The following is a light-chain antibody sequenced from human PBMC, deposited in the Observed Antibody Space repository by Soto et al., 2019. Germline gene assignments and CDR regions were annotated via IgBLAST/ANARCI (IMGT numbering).Light chain of an antibody. CDR1: SSNVGAGYD. Sequence: QSVLTQPPSVSGAPGRRVTIPCTGSSSNVGAGYDVHWYQHLPGKAPKLLIYGNTNRPSGVPDRFSGSRSGTSASLAITGLQAEDEADYYCQSYDSSLSGPVFGGGTQLTVL. V-gene: IGLV1-40*01. CDR3: QSYDSSLSGPV. CDR2: GNT. J-gene: IGLJ7*01.